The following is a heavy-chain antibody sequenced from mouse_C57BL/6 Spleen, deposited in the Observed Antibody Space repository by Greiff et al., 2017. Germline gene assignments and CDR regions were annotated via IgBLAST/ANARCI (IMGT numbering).Heavy chain of an antibody. Sequence: HLPPPISALFPPGAPLLLPCKASGYTFTSPCTPWVKQRPGQRLEWIGDIYPGSGSTNYNPQFKSKATLTVDTSSSTAYMQLSSLTSEDSAVYYCARESSSYDFDVWGTGTTVTVSS. CDR2: IYPGSGST. J-gene: IGHJ1*03. D-gene: IGHD1-1*01. CDR1: GYTFTSPC. V-gene: IGHV1-55*01. CDR3: ARESSSYDFDV.